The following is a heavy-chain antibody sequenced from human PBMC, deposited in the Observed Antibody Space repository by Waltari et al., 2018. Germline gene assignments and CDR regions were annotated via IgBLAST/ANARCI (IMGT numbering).Heavy chain of an antibody. D-gene: IGHD3-10*01. CDR1: GFTFSSYA. CDR2: ISGSGGST. CDR3: AKDITMVRGVITD. Sequence: EVQLLESGGGLVQTGGSLRLSCAASGFTFSSYAMSWVRQAPGKGLEWVSAISGSGGSTYYADSVKGRFTISRDNSKNTLYLQMNSLRAEDTAVYYCAKDITMVRGVITDWGQGTLVTVSS. V-gene: IGHV3-23*01. J-gene: IGHJ4*02.